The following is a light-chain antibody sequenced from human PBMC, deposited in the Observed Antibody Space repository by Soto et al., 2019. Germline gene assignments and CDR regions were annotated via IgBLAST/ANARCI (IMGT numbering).Light chain of an antibody. Sequence: EMVMTQSPATLSVSPGESATLSCRASQSVSNNLTWYQQKPGQPPRLLIYGASTRATGVPGRFSGSGSGTEFTLTISSLQSEDFAVYYCQQYNDWWTSGQGTKVEIK. CDR1: QSVSNN. CDR2: GAS. V-gene: IGKV3-15*01. J-gene: IGKJ1*01. CDR3: QQYNDWWT.